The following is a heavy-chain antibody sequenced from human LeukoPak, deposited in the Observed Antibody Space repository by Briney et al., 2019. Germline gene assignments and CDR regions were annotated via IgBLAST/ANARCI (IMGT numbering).Heavy chain of an antibody. CDR1: GVSISSGSYS. CDR2: IYPRGST. Sequence: PSETLSLTCAVSGVSISSGSYSWSWIRQPPGKGLEWIGYIYPRGSTYYNPSLKSRVILSLDKSANQFSLNLSSVTAADTAVYYCARFSPRAMGNYLDFWGQGTLVTVSS. J-gene: IGHJ4*02. V-gene: IGHV4-30-2*01. D-gene: IGHD7-27*01. CDR3: ARFSPRAMGNYLDF.